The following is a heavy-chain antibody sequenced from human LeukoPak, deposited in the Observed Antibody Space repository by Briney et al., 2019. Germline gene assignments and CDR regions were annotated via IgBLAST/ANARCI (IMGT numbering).Heavy chain of an antibody. D-gene: IGHD3-10*01. V-gene: IGHV3-48*02. CDR3: ARDYYGCFDY. CDR1: GFTFSTCS. CDR2: ISGSSSTI. J-gene: IGHJ4*02. Sequence: GGSLRLSCAASGFTFSTCSMNWVRQAPGKGLEWVSYISGSSSTIYYADSVKGRFTISRDNAKNSLYLQMNSLRDEDTAVYYCARDYYGCFDYWGQGILVTVSS.